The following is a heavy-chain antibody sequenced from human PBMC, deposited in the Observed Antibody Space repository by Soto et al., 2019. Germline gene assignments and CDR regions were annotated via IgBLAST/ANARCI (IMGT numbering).Heavy chain of an antibody. J-gene: IGHJ5*02. CDR1: GFSLTTSGVG. CDR2: IYWDDDK. CDR3: ANRRQXXXXXDSXWFDP. Sequence: QITLKESGPTRVKPTQTLMLTCNFSGFSLTTSGVGVAWIRQSPGKALEWLAVIYWDDDKRYSPSLRSRLTITKDTPKNQVVLVMTTMDPVDTGTYYCANRRQXXXXXDSXWFDPWGQGTLVTVSS. V-gene: IGHV2-5*02.